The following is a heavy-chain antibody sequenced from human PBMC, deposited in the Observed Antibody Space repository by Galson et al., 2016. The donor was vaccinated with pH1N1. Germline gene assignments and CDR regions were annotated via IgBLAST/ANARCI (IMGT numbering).Heavy chain of an antibody. V-gene: IGHV5-51*01. J-gene: IGHJ5*02. CDR3: ARRGGGDCSTSSGNWLDP. D-gene: IGHD2-2*01. CDR2: IYPGDSDT. CDR1: GYTFTAYW. Sequence: QSGAEVTKPGESLKISCKGSGYTFTAYWIGWVRQMPGKGLEWMGIIYPGDSDTRYSPSFQGQVTMSADKSISTAYLQWSSLKASDTAIYYCARRGGGDCSTSSGNWLDPWGQGTQVTVSS.